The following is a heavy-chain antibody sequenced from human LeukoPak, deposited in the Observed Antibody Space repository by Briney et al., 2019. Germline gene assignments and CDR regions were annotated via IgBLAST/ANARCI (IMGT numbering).Heavy chain of an antibody. CDR3: ARFFWGINDRGSGY. Sequence: SVKVSCKASGGTFSSYAISWVQQAPGQGLEWMGGIIPIFGTANYAQKFQGRVTITTDESTSTAYMELSSLRSEDTAVYYCARFFWGINDRGSGYWGQGTLVTVSS. J-gene: IGHJ4*02. D-gene: IGHD3-16*01. CDR1: GGTFSSYA. V-gene: IGHV1-69*05. CDR2: IIPIFGTA.